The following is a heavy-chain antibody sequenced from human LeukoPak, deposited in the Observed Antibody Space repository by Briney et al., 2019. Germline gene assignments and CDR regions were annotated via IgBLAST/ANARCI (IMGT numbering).Heavy chain of an antibody. V-gene: IGHV3-48*01. Sequence: PGGSLRLSCAASGFTFSSYSMNWVRQAPGKGLEWVSHISISSSVIYYADSVKGRFTISRDNAKNSLYLQMNSLRAEDTAVYYCARVNYGDYLPSLDYWGQGTLVTVSS. CDR2: ISISSSVI. J-gene: IGHJ4*02. D-gene: IGHD4-17*01. CDR1: GFTFSSYS. CDR3: ARVNYGDYLPSLDY.